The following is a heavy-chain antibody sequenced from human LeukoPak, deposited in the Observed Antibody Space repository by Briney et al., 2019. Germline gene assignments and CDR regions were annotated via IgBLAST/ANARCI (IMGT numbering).Heavy chain of an antibody. Sequence: GGSLRLSCAASGFTFTSYALTWVRQAPGEGLEWVSAISPSGGYKYYADSVTGRFTISRDNSKNTLYLQMNSLGAEDTAVYYCAKSGPDSGWSKYYFDSWGQGTLVTVSA. CDR1: GFTFTSYA. J-gene: IGHJ4*02. D-gene: IGHD6-19*01. CDR3: AKSGPDSGWSKYYFDS. CDR2: ISPSGGYK. V-gene: IGHV3-23*01.